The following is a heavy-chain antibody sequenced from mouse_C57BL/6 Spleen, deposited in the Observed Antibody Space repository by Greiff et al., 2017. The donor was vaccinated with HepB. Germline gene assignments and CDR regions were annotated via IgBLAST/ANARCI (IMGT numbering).Heavy chain of an antibody. CDR3: ARWGSSGYRDY. J-gene: IGHJ2*01. D-gene: IGHD3-2*02. Sequence: QVQLQQPGAELVRPGSSVKLSCKASGYTFTSYWMDWVKQRPGQGLEWIGNLYPSDSETHYNQKFKDKATLTVDKSSSTAYMQLSSLTSEDSAVYDCARWGSSGYRDYWGQGTTLTVSS. CDR1: GYTFTSYW. V-gene: IGHV1-61*01. CDR2: LYPSDSET.